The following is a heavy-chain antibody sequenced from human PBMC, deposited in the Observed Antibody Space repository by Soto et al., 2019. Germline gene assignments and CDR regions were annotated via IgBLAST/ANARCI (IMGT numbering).Heavy chain of an antibody. CDR2: IYYSGST. Sequence: PSETLSLTCTVSGGPVSSGSYYWSWIRQPPGKGLEWIGYIYYSGSTNYNPSLKSRVTISVDTSKNQFSLKLSSVTAADTAVYYCAKTNIARAFDIWGQGTMVTVSS. CDR1: GGPVSSGSYY. V-gene: IGHV4-61*01. J-gene: IGHJ3*02. D-gene: IGHD6-6*01. CDR3: AKTNIARAFDI.